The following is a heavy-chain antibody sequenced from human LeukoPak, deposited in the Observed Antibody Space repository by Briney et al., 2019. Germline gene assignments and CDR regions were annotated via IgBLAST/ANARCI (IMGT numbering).Heavy chain of an antibody. Sequence: GESLKISCKGSGYSFTSYWIGWVRLMPGKGLEWMGIIYPGDSDTRYSPSFQGQVTISADKSISTAYLQWSSLKASDTAMYYCARAPVDYYDSSGYYSYFDYWGQGTLVTVSS. CDR3: ARAPVDYYDSSGYYSYFDY. CDR2: IYPGDSDT. V-gene: IGHV5-51*01. D-gene: IGHD3-22*01. J-gene: IGHJ4*02. CDR1: GYSFTSYW.